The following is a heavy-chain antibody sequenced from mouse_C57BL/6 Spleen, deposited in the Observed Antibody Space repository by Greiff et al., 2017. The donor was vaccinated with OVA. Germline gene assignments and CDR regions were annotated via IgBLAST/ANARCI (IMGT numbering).Heavy chain of an antibody. J-gene: IGHJ3*01. CDR2: ISYDGSI. D-gene: IGHD1-1*01. V-gene: IGHV3-6*01. CDR1: GYSITSGTY. CDR3: AKDYGSSWETVIAY. Sequence: EVKLQESGPGLVKPSQSLSLTCSVTGYSITSGTYWNWIRQFPGNKLEWMGFISYDGSIKYNPSLKNRTPFTRDKSNNLFFLKLRSVTTEDTASYYCAKDYGSSWETVIAYWGQGTLVTVSA.